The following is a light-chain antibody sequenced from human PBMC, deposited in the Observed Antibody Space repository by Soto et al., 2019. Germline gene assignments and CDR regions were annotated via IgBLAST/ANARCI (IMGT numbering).Light chain of an antibody. V-gene: IGLV2-14*01. CDR1: ISDVGGYNY. CDR2: EVS. CDR3: SSYTSSSGYV. Sequence: QSVLTQPSSVSGSPGQSITISCTGTISDVGGYNYVSWYQQHPGKAPKLMIYEVSNRPSGVSNRFSGYKSGNTASLTISGLQAEDEADYYCSSYTSSSGYVFGTGTKVTVL. J-gene: IGLJ1*01.